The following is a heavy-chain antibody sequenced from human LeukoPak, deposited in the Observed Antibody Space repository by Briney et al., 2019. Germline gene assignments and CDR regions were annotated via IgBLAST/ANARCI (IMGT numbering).Heavy chain of an antibody. Sequence: ASVKVSCKASGYSFTGYYLDWVRQAPGQGLEWMGWINPNSGGTNYAQKFQGRVTMTRDTSISTAYMELSRLRSDDTAVYYCARDRWDIVVVVAADPLDYWGQGTLVTVSS. CDR1: GYSFTGYY. CDR2: INPNSGGT. J-gene: IGHJ4*02. V-gene: IGHV1-2*02. D-gene: IGHD2-15*01. CDR3: ARDRWDIVVVVAADPLDY.